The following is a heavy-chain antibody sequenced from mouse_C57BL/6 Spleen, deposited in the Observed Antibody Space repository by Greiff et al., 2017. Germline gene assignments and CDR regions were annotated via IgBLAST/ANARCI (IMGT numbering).Heavy chain of an antibody. CDR2: IRNKANGYTT. D-gene: IGHD2-1*01. V-gene: IGHV7-3*01. Sequence: EVQGVESGGGLVQPGGSLSLSCAASGYTFTDYYMSWVRQTPGKALEWLGFIRNKANGYTTEYSASVKGRFTISRDNSQSILYLHMNALRAEDSATYYCARYTGNYGAMDYWGQGTSVTVSS. J-gene: IGHJ4*01. CDR1: GYTFTDYY. CDR3: ARYTGNYGAMDY.